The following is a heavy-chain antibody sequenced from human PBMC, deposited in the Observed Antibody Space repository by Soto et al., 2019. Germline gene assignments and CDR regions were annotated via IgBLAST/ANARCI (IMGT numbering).Heavy chain of an antibody. J-gene: IGHJ6*03. CDR2: ITETGDDT. V-gene: IGHV3-23*01. Sequence: GGYLIVSCAASGFTFGNFVMRWVRQTPGKGLEWVSTITETGDDTYYTDSVKGRFTISRDNSKNTLYLQMTSLRAEDTALYYCKKASSSRNPREVWRKGKTV. CDR3: KKASSSRNPREV. CDR1: GFTFGNFV.